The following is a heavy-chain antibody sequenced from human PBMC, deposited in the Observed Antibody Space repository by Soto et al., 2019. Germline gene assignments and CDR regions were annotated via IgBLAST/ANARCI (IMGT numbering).Heavy chain of an antibody. CDR3: ARDRSSGWLRDWYFDL. CDR2: IYYSGST. Sequence: QVQLQESGPGLVKPSETLSLTCTVSGGSISSYYWSWIRQPPGKGLEWIGYIYYSGSTNYNPSLNSRVTISVDTSKNQFSLKLSSVTAADTAVYYCARDRSSGWLRDWYFDLWGRGTLVTVSS. D-gene: IGHD6-19*01. V-gene: IGHV4-59*01. J-gene: IGHJ2*01. CDR1: GGSISSYY.